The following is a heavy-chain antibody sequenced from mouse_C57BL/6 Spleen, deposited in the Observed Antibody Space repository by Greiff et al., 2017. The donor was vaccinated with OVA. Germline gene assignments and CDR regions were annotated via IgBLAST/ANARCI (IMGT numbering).Heavy chain of an antibody. D-gene: IGHD3-1*01. V-gene: IGHV5-4*03. CDR2: ISDGGSYT. J-gene: IGHJ2*01. Sequence: DVHLVESGGGLVKPGGSLKLSCAASGFTFSSYAMSWVRQTPEKRLEWVATISDGGSYTYYPDNVKGRFTISRDNAKNNLYLQMSHLKSEDTAMYYCARRSSSYGYFDYWGQGTTLTVSS. CDR3: ARRSSSYGYFDY. CDR1: GFTFSSYA.